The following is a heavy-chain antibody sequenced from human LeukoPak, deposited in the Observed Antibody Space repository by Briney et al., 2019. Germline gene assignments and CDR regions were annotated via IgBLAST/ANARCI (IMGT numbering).Heavy chain of an antibody. CDR2: ISGGGGST. D-gene: IGHD1-26*01. CDR3: AKGGKWDVTPFDY. J-gene: IGHJ4*02. CDR1: GFTFTSYS. Sequence: GGSLRLSCAASGFTFTSYSMNWVRQAPGKGLEWVSTISGGGGSTYYADSVKGRFTISRDNSKNTLDLQVNSLSAEDTAVYYCAKGGKWDVTPFDYWGQGTLVTVSS. V-gene: IGHV3-23*01.